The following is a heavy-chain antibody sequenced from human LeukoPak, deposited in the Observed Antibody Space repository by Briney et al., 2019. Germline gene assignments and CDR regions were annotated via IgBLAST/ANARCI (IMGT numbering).Heavy chain of an antibody. CDR2: ISGSGGST. CDR1: GFTFSSYA. V-gene: IGHV3-23*01. J-gene: IGHJ4*02. Sequence: GGSLRLSCAASGFTFSSYAMSWVRQAPGKGLEWVSAISGSGGSTYYADSVKGRFTISRDNSKNTLYLQMNSLRAEDTAVYYCAKISTEIRSRGSYDYWGQGTLVTVSS. CDR3: AKISTEIRSRGSYDY. D-gene: IGHD1-26*01.